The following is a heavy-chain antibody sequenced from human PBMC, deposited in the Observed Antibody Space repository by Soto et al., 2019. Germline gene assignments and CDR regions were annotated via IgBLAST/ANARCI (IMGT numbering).Heavy chain of an antibody. Sequence: QVQLVQSGAEVKKPGSSVKVSCKASGGTFSSYAISWVRQAPGQGLEWMGGIIPIFGTANYAQKFQGRVTITADESTSTAYMELSSLRSEDTAVYYCARGRADYGDFYYYYGMDVWGQGTTVTVSS. CDR1: GGTFSSYA. D-gene: IGHD4-17*01. CDR2: IIPIFGTA. J-gene: IGHJ6*02. V-gene: IGHV1-69*01. CDR3: ARGRADYGDFYYYYGMDV.